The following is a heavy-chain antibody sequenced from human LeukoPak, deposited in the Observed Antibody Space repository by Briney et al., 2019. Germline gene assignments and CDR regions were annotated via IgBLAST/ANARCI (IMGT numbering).Heavy chain of an antibody. V-gene: IGHV1-18*04. J-gene: IGHJ4*02. CDR1: GFTFINYG. D-gene: IGHD2-21*02. Sequence: GASVKVSCKASGFTFINYGFTWVQQAPGQGPEWMGWISGYNGRTDYAQKFQDRVHMTTDTSTSTVYMELRSLTSDDTAVYYCTRDSPPRDCRYYFDYWRQGTLVTVSS. CDR3: TRDSPPRDCRYYFDY. CDR2: ISGYNGRT.